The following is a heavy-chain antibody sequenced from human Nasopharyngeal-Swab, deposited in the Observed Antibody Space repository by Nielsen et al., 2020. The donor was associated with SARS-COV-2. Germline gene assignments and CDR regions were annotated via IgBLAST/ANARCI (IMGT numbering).Heavy chain of an antibody. CDR3: ARVFRVGTTRDAFDI. Sequence: GESLKISCTASGFDFSTYGMNWVHQTPGKGVECISFISGSGRSIYYADSVRGRFTISRDNTKNSLYLQMDSLRDEDTAAYYCARVFRVGTTRDAFDIWGQGTKVIVSS. J-gene: IGHJ3*02. D-gene: IGHD1-26*01. V-gene: IGHV3-48*02. CDR2: ISGSGRSI. CDR1: GFDFSTYG.